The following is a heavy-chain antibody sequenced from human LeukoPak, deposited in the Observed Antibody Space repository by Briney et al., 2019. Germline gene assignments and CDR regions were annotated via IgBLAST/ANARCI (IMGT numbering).Heavy chain of an antibody. CDR2: ISYDGSNK. Sequence: PGGSLRLSCAASGFTFSSYSMNWVRQAPGKGLEWVAVISYDGSNKYYADSVKGRFTISRDNSKNTLYLQMNSLRAEDTAVYYCASYDSSGYYFDYWGQGTLVTVSS. D-gene: IGHD3-22*01. CDR1: GFTFSSYS. CDR3: ASYDSSGYYFDY. V-gene: IGHV3-30*03. J-gene: IGHJ4*02.